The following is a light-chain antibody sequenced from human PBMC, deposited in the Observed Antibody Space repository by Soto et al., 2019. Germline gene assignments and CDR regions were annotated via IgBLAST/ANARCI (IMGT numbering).Light chain of an antibody. V-gene: IGKV1-39*01. J-gene: IGKJ4*01. CDR2: GAS. CDR1: QGINSH. Sequence: DIQLTQSPSFLSASVGDRVTITCRASQGINSHLAWYQLKPGQSPRLLIYGASTRATGFPARFSGSGSGAEFTLTISSLQPEDFATYYCQQSYSTPLTFGGGTKVDIK. CDR3: QQSYSTPLT.